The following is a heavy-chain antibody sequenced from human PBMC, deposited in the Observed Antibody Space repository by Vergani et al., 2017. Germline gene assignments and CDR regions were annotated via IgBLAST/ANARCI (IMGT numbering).Heavy chain of an antibody. CDR3: AKRGYGSGSCDY. J-gene: IGHJ4*02. CDR2: IKNTGDST. V-gene: IGHV3-23*01. Sequence: EVQLLQSEGAVVQPGGSLRLSCVASGFTFSSHAMSWVRQGHGQGLEWVSSIKNTGDSTHYADSVKGRFTISRDNSKNTLYLQMNSLRAEDTAVYYCAKRGYGSGSCDYWGQGTLVTVSS. CDR1: GFTFSSHA. D-gene: IGHD3-10*01.